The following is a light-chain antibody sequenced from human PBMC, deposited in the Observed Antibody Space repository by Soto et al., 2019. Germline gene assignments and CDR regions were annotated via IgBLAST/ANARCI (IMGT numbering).Light chain of an antibody. CDR1: SSDVGAFDY. CDR3: CSYTTSSRAV. CDR2: DVS. J-gene: IGLJ1*01. V-gene: IGLV2-14*01. Sequence: QSALTQPASVSGSAGQSITISCTGTSSDVGAFDYVSWYQQHPDKAPKLMIFDVSNRPSGVSSRFSGSKSGNTASLTISGLQAEDEADYYCCSYTTSSRAVFGTGTKLTVL.